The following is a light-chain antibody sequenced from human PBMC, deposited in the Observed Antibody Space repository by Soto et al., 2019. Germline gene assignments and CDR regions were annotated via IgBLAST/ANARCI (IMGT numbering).Light chain of an antibody. CDR2: SNN. J-gene: IGLJ2*01. CDR1: SSNIGSNT. V-gene: IGLV1-44*01. CDR3: AALNDRLNGPV. Sequence: QLVLTQPPSASGTPGQRVTISCSGSSSNIGSNTVNWYQQLPGTAPKLLIYSNNQRPSGVPDRFSGSKSGTSASLAISGLQSEDEADYYCAALNDRLNGPVFGGGTKLTVL.